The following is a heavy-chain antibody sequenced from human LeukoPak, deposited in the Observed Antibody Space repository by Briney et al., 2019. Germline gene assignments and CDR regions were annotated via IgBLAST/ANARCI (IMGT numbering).Heavy chain of an antibody. J-gene: IGHJ4*02. CDR2: IYPGDSDT. CDR1: GYSFTGYW. V-gene: IGHV5-51*01. Sequence: GESLKISCKASGYSFTGYWIGWVRQMPGKGLEWMGIIYPGDSDTRYSPSFQGQVTISADKSISTAYLQWSSLKASDTAMYYCGRRAPYCSSINCPLDYWGQGTLVTVSS. CDR3: GRRAPYCSSINCPLDY. D-gene: IGHD2-2*01.